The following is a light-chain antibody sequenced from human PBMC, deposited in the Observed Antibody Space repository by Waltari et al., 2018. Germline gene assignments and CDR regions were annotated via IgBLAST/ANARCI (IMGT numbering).Light chain of an antibody. CDR1: NSAVGRCKC. J-gene: IGLJ2*01. Sequence: QSALTQPASASRSPGQSTTIPCTRTNSAVGRCKCVSGYQQLPGKAPNLLLFDVSKRPSGVSNRFSGSKSASTASLTISGLQAEDEATYYCMSYTSASTYVLFGGGTNLTVL. CDR3: MSYTSASTYVL. V-gene: IGLV2-14*03. CDR2: DVS.